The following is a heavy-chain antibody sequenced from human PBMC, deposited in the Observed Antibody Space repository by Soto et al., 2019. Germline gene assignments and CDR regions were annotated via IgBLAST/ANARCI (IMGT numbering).Heavy chain of an antibody. D-gene: IGHD6-13*01. CDR3: ARDIAAAATPYYYGMDV. CDR1: GYSFTSYW. J-gene: IGHJ6*02. Sequence: GESLKISCKGSGYSFTSYWISWVRQMPGKGLEWMGRIDPSDSYTNYSPSFQGHVTISADKSISTAYLQWSSLKASDTAMYYCARDIAAAATPYYYGMDVWGQGTTVTVSS. CDR2: IDPSDSYT. V-gene: IGHV5-10-1*01.